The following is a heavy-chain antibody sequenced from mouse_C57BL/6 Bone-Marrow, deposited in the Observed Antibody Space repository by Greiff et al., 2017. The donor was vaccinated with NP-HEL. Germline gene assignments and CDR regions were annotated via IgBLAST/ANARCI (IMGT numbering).Heavy chain of an antibody. V-gene: IGHV14-4*01. CDR1: GFNIKDDY. J-gene: IGHJ2*01. CDR3: TIYYYGSSYQDFDY. D-gene: IGHD1-1*01. Sequence: EVQLQESGAELVRPGASVKLSCTASGFNIKDDYMHWVKQRPEQGLEWIGWIDPENGDTEYASKFQGKATITADTSSNTAYLQLSSLTSEDTAVYYCTIYYYGSSYQDFDYWGQGTTLTVSS. CDR2: IDPENGDT.